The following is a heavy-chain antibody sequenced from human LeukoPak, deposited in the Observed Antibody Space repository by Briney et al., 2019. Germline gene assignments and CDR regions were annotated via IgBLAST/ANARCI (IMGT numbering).Heavy chain of an antibody. CDR1: GYSFTVYY. J-gene: IGHJ6*02. D-gene: IGHD6-19*01. Sequence: ASVKVSCKASGYSFTVYYFHWVRQAPGQGLEWMGWINPNSGDTNYAQTFQGRVTMTRDTSISTAYMELSRLGADDTAVYYCARDRPLFSSGDYYGMDVWGQGTTVTVSS. V-gene: IGHV1-2*02. CDR3: ARDRPLFSSGDYYGMDV. CDR2: INPNSGDT.